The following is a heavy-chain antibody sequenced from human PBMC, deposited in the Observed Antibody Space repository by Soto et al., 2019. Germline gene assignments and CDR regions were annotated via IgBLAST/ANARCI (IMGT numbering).Heavy chain of an antibody. CDR1: GYTFTGYY. CDR2: INPNSGGT. J-gene: IGHJ6*02. Sequence: GASVKVSCKASGYTFTGYYMHWVRQAPGQGFEWMGWINPNSGGTNYAQKFQGRVTMTRDTSISTAYMELSRLRSDDTAVYYCARVRLLWFGEHLYYYYGMDVWGQGTTVTVSS. CDR3: ARVRLLWFGEHLYYYYGMDV. D-gene: IGHD3-10*01. V-gene: IGHV1-2*02.